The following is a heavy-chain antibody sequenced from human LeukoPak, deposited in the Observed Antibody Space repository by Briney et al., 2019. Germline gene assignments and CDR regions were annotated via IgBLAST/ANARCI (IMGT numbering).Heavy chain of an antibody. Sequence: SETLSLTCAVYGGPFSGYYWSWIRQPPGKGLEWIGEINHSGSTNYNPSLKSRVTISVDTSKNQFSLKLSSVTAADTAVYYCARGLRYFDWLLFAGNWFDPWGQGTLVTVSS. CDR1: GGPFSGYY. V-gene: IGHV4-34*01. J-gene: IGHJ5*02. D-gene: IGHD3-9*01. CDR3: ARGLRYFDWLLFAGNWFDP. CDR2: INHSGST.